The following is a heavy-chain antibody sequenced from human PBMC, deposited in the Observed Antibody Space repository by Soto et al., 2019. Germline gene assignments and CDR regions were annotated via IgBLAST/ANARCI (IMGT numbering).Heavy chain of an antibody. D-gene: IGHD6-6*01. Sequence: GASVKVSCKASGYTFTGYYMHWVRQAPGQGLEWMGWINPNSGGTNYAQKFQGRVTMTRDTSISTAYMELSRLRSDDTAVYYCACVFEYSSSPAPWYYYYGMDVWGQGTTVTVSS. J-gene: IGHJ6*02. V-gene: IGHV1-2*02. CDR3: ACVFEYSSSPAPWYYYYGMDV. CDR1: GYTFTGYY. CDR2: INPNSGGT.